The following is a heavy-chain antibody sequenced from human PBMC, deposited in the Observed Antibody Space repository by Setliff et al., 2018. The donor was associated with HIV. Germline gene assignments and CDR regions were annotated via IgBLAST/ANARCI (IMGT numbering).Heavy chain of an antibody. Sequence: LSLTCNVSGGSISSGNYYWSWIRLPAGKGLEWVGHIYTSGSTNYNPSLKSRVTIFGDTSKNQISLKLSSVTAADTAVYYCASRSSYVPLYFYYMDVWGKGTTVTVSS. CDR1: GGSISSGNYY. V-gene: IGHV4-61*09. D-gene: IGHD3-16*01. CDR3: ASRSSYVPLYFYYMDV. J-gene: IGHJ6*03. CDR2: IYTSGST.